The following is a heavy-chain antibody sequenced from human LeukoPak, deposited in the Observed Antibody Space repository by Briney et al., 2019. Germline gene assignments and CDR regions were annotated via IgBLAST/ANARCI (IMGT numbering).Heavy chain of an antibody. CDR1: GFTFSSYW. Sequence: GGSLRLSCAASGFTFSSYWMSWVRQAPGKGLEWVANIKQDGSEKYYVDSVKGRFTISRDNAKNSLYLQMNSLRAEDTAVYYCASLAMGSPDGGLDYWGQGTLVTVSS. D-gene: IGHD5-18*01. CDR3: ASLAMGSPDGGLDY. J-gene: IGHJ4*02. CDR2: IKQDGSEK. V-gene: IGHV3-7*01.